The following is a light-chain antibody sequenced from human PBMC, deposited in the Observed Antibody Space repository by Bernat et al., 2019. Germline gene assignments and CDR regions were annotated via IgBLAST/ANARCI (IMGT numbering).Light chain of an antibody. Sequence: DIQLTQSPSSLSASVGDRVTITFQASQDISNYLNWYQQKPGKAPKLLIYDASNLETGVPSRFSGSGSGTDFTFTISILQPEDIATYYCQQYDNLPTFGPGTKVEIK. V-gene: IGKV1-33*01. CDR3: QQYDNLPT. CDR2: DAS. CDR1: QDISNY. J-gene: IGKJ3*01.